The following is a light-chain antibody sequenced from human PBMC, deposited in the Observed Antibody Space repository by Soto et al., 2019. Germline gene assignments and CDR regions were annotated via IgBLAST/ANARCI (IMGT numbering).Light chain of an antibody. CDR2: RNS. J-gene: IGLJ3*02. CDR3: ASWDDSLSGLV. CDR1: SSNIGSNY. V-gene: IGLV1-47*01. Sequence: QLVLTQPPSASGTPGQRVTISCSGSSSNIGSNYVSWYQKLPGTAPKLLICRNSQRPSGVPDRFSGSKSGSSASLAISGLRSADEADYYCASWDDSLSGLVFGGGTKLTVL.